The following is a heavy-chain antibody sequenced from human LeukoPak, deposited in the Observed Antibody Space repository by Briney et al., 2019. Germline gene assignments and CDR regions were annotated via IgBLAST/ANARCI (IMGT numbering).Heavy chain of an antibody. CDR2: ISSSSSYI. D-gene: IGHD4-17*01. CDR3: ARDTVTGDFDY. V-gene: IGHV3-21*01. CDR1: GFTFSSYS. J-gene: IGHJ4*02. Sequence: GGSLRLSCAATGFTFSSYSMNWVRQAPGKGLEWVSSISSSSSYIYYADSVKGRFTISRDNAKNSLYLQMNSLRAEDTAVYYCARDTVTGDFDYWGQGTLVTVSP.